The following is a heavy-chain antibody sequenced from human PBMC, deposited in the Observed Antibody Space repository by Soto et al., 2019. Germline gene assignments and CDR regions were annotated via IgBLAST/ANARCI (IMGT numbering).Heavy chain of an antibody. CDR3: TRDQGGSYDSWFDP. CDR2: ISSGSAFI. D-gene: IGHD1-26*01. J-gene: IGHJ5*02. CDR1: SVSMYS. V-gene: IGHV3-21*01. Sequence: EVQVVESGGGLVKPGGSLRLSCNFSVSMYSMDWVRQAPGKGVEWVASISSGSAFIKYADSVKGRFTISRDNAKNSVSLQMGSLRVEDTAMYYCTRDQGGSYDSWFDPWGRGTLVTVSS.